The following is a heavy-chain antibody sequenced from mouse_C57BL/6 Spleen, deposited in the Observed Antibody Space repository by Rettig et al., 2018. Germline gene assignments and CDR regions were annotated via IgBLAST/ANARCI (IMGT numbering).Heavy chain of an antibody. Sequence: LVKPGASVKMSCKASGYTFTTYWITWVKQRPGQGLEWIGDIYPGRGSTNYNEKFKSKASLTVDTSSNTAYMQLSSLTSEDSAVYYCARSPLYGSSYYYFDYWGQGT. CDR1: GYTFTTYW. V-gene: IGHV1-55*01. CDR2: IYPGRGST. CDR3: ARSPLYGSSYYYFDY. D-gene: IGHD1-1*01. J-gene: IGHJ2*01.